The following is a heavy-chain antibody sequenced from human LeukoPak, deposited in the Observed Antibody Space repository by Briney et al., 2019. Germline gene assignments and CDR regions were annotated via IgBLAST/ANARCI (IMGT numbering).Heavy chain of an antibody. Sequence: SETLSLTCAVYGGSFSGYYWSWIRQPPGKGLEWIGEINHSGSTNYNPSLKSRVTISVDTSKNQFSLKLSSVTAADTAVYYCARISDFWSGYLDYWGQGTLVTVSS. V-gene: IGHV4-34*01. CDR3: ARISDFWSGYLDY. CDR2: INHSGST. J-gene: IGHJ4*02. CDR1: GGSFSGYY. D-gene: IGHD3-3*01.